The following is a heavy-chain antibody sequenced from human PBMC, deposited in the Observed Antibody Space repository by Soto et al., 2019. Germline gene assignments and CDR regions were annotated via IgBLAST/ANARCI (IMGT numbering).Heavy chain of an antibody. J-gene: IGHJ4*02. CDR3: ARIGRYDY. CDR1: GGSFSGYY. CDR2: INHSGST. V-gene: IGHV4-34*01. D-gene: IGHD3-9*01. Sequence: SETLSLTCAVYGGSFSGYYWSWIRQPPGKGLEWIGEINHSGSTNYNPSLKSRVTISVDTSKNQFSLKLSSVTAADTAVYYCARIGRYDYWGQGTLVNVSS.